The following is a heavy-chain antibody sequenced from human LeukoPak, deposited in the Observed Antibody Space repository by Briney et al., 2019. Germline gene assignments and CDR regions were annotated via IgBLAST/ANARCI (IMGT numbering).Heavy chain of an antibody. J-gene: IGHJ5*02. Sequence: SETLSLTCTVSGGSISSNSYYWGWIRQPPGKGLEWIGSIFYSGSTYYNPSLKSRVTISVDTSKNQFSLKLSSVTAADTAVYYCARVRGHYGSGPYNWFDPWGQGTLVTVTS. CDR3: ARVRGHYGSGPYNWFDP. CDR1: GGSISSNSYY. V-gene: IGHV4-39*01. D-gene: IGHD3-10*01. CDR2: IFYSGST.